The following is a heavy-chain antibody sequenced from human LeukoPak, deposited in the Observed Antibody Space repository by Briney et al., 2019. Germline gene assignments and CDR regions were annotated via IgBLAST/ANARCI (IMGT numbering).Heavy chain of an antibody. CDR3: ARPGYSSGWYTVDAFDI. J-gene: IGHJ3*02. V-gene: IGHV4-61*02. D-gene: IGHD6-19*01. Sequence: SETLSLTCTVSGGSISSGSYYWSWIRQPAGKGLEWIGRIYTSGNTNYNPSLKSRVTISVDTSKNQFSLELSSVTAADTAVYYCARPGYSSGWYTVDAFDIWGQGTMVTVSS. CDR1: GGSISSGSYY. CDR2: IYTSGNT.